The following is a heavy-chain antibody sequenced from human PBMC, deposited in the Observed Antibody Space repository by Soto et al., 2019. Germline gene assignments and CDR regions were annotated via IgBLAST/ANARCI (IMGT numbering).Heavy chain of an antibody. Sequence: PSETLSLTCTVSGGSIGSYYWSWIRQPPGRGLEWIGCVYYSDGTNYNPSLKSRVTMSMDKSNSQFSLRLSSVTAADTAVYYCARTESSSWSFFYYGRDVWRQGTTVTVSS. CDR1: GGSIGSYY. J-gene: IGHJ6*02. D-gene: IGHD6-13*01. CDR3: ARTESSSWSFFYYGRDV. V-gene: IGHV4-59*01. CDR2: VYYSDGT.